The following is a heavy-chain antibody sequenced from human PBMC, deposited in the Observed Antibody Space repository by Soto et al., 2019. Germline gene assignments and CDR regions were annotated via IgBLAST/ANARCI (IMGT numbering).Heavy chain of an antibody. CDR3: ARTGDAYGLDV. D-gene: IGHD2-21*02. CDR2: IHSHSGST. Sequence: LFLTSSVSGASVTRSSYYWSWLRQPPGKGLEWIASIHSHSGSTYYDPSLRGRVLISVHSSKNHFSLHLISVTPADTAVYYCARTGDAYGLDVWGQGTTVTVSS. V-gene: IGHV4-39*01. CDR1: GASVTRSSYY. J-gene: IGHJ6*02.